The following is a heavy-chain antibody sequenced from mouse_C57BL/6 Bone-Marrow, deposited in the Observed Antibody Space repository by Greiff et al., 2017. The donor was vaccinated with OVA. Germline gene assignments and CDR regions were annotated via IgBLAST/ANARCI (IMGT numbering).Heavy chain of an antibody. V-gene: IGHV6-6*01. CDR1: GFTFSDAW. CDR3: TRGPYGDYGYAMDY. D-gene: IGHD2-13*01. J-gene: IGHJ4*01. Sequence: EVKLQESGGGLVQPGGSMKLSCAASGFTFSDAWMDWVRQSPEKGLEWVAEIRNKANNHATYYAESVKGRFTISRDDSKSSVDLQMNSLRAEDTGIYYCTRGPYGDYGYAMDYWGQGTPVTVSS. CDR2: IRNKANNHAT.